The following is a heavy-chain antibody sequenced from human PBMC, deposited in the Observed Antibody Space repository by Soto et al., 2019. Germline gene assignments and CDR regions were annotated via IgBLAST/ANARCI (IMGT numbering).Heavy chain of an antibody. CDR3: ARSGSSTSCYDY. CDR2: TRNKGKTYTA. J-gene: IGHJ4*02. CDR1: GFTFSDHY. V-gene: IGHV3-72*01. D-gene: IGHD2-2*01. Sequence: SGGSLRLSCAASGFTFSDHYIDWVRQAPGKGLEWVGRTRNKGKTYTAEYAASVKGRFTISRDDSKNSLYLQMDSLKIEDTAVYYCARSGSSTSCYDYWGRGTLVTVSS.